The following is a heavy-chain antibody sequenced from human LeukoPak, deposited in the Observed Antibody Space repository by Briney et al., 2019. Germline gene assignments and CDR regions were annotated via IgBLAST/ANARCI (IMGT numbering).Heavy chain of an antibody. V-gene: IGHV1-18*01. D-gene: IGHD3-10*01. Sequence: ASVKVSCKASGYTFTSYGISWVRQAPGQGLEWMGWISAYNGNTNYAQKLQGRVTMTTDTSTSTAYMELRSLRSDDTAVYYCARVLVPITMVRGVIIGDAFDIWGQGTMVTVSS. CDR3: ARVLVPITMVRGVIIGDAFDI. CDR2: ISAYNGNT. CDR1: GYTFTSYG. J-gene: IGHJ3*02.